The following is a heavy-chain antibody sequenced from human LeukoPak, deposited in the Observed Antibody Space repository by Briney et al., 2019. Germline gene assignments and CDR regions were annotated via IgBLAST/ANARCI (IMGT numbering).Heavy chain of an antibody. J-gene: IGHJ4*02. CDR2: ISVYNGNT. CDR1: GYTFSAYG. CDR3: ARDSHIAEVAYYFDY. Sequence: EASVKVSCKASGYTFSAYGISWVRPAPGQGLEWIGWISVYNGNTNYAQKVQGRVALTTDTSTSTAYMELRSLRSDDTAVYFCARDSHIAEVAYYFDYGGQGTLVTVSS. V-gene: IGHV1-18*01. D-gene: IGHD6-13*01.